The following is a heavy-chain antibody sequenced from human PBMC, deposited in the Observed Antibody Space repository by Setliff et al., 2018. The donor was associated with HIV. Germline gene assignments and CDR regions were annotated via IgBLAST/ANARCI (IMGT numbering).Heavy chain of an antibody. J-gene: IGHJ4*02. V-gene: IGHV3-74*01. CDR3: VRDRHIVARYFDN. CDR2: INSDGTII. CDR1: GFTFSTYW. Sequence: PGGSLRLSCAASGFTFSTYWMHWVRQPPGKGLVWVSRINSDGTIINYADSVKGRFTISRDNARNTLSLQMNSLGAEDTAMYYCVRDRHIVARYFDNWGQGTLVTAPQ. D-gene: IGHD6-6*01.